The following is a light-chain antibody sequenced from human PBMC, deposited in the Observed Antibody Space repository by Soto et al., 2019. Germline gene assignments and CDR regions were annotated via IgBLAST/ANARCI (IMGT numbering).Light chain of an antibody. J-gene: IGLJ1*01. CDR3: SSYAGNNKYV. V-gene: IGLV2-8*01. CDR2: EVS. CDR1: SSDVGGYNY. Sequence: QSALTQPPSASGSPGQSVTISCTGTSSDVGGYNYVSWYQQHPGKAPKLMISEVSKRPSGVPDRFSGSKSGNTASLSVSGLQAEDEADYFCSSYAGNNKYVFGTGTKSPS.